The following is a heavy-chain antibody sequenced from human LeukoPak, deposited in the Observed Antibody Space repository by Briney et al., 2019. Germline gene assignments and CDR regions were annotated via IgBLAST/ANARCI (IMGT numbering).Heavy chain of an antibody. CDR1: GYTFTSYG. Sequence: ASVKVSCKASGYTFTSYGISWVRQAPGQGLEWMGWISAYNGNTNYAQKLQGRVTMTTDTSTSTAYMDLRSLRSDDTAVYYCARDSSELWFGEPYWFDPWGQGTLVTVSS. CDR3: ARDSSELWFGEPYWFDP. J-gene: IGHJ5*02. V-gene: IGHV1-18*01. D-gene: IGHD3-10*01. CDR2: ISAYNGNT.